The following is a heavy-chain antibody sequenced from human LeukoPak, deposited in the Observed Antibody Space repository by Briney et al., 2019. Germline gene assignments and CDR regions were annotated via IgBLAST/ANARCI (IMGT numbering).Heavy chain of an antibody. CDR1: GGSISSSSYY. CDR2: IYYSGST. CDR3: ARARYDFWSGYSYYYYYYMDV. D-gene: IGHD3-3*01. Sequence: PSETLSLTCTVSGGSISSSSYYWGWVRQPPGTGLEWIGSIYYSGSTYYNPSLKSRVTISVDTSKNQFSLKLSSVTAADTAVYYCARARYDFWSGYSYYYYYYMDVWGKGTTVTVSS. V-gene: IGHV4-39*07. J-gene: IGHJ6*03.